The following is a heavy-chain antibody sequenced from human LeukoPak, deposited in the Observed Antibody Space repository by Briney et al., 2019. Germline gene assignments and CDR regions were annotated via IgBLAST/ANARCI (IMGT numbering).Heavy chain of an antibody. CDR2: INPNSGGT. J-gene: IGHJ4*02. D-gene: IGHD1-26*01. CDR3: ARLVGATAASPDY. V-gene: IGHV1-2*02. Sequence: EASVKVSCKASGYTFTGYYMHWVRQAPGQGLEWMGWINPNSGGTNYAQKFQGRVTMTRDTSISTAYMELSRLRSDDTAVYYCARLVGATAASPDYWGQGTLVTVS. CDR1: GYTFTGYY.